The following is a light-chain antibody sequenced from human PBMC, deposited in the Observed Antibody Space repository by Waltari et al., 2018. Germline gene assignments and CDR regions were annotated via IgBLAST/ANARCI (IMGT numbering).Light chain of an antibody. V-gene: IGLV2-14*03. CDR2: DVT. Sequence: QSALTQPVSVSGSPGQSITISCTGTSSDVGGFNYVSWYQHHPGKAPKLMIYDVTKRPSGFSIRFSGSGSGNTASLTISGLQSEDEAYYYCSSYIRISASWVFGGGTKLTVL. CDR3: SSYIRISASWV. CDR1: SSDVGGFNY. J-gene: IGLJ3*02.